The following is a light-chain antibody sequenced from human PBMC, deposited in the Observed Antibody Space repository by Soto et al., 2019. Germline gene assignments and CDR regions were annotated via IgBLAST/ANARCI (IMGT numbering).Light chain of an antibody. Sequence: DIQMTQSPSSLSASVGDRVTITCQASRDIRKYLNWYQQRPGKAPKLLIYDASNLETGVTSRFSGSGSGTDFTFTISRLQSEDIATYYCQQYHTLVSFGGGTKVEIK. CDR3: QQYHTLVS. CDR2: DAS. CDR1: RDIRKY. V-gene: IGKV1-33*01. J-gene: IGKJ4*01.